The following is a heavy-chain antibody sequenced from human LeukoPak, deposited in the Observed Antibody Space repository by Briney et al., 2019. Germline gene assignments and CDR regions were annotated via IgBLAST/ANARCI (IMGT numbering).Heavy chain of an antibody. Sequence: ASVKVSCKASGYTFTSYYMHWVRQAPGQGLEWMGIINPSGGSTSYAQKFQGRVTMTRDTSTSTVYMELSSLRSEDTAVYYCARGFKYYDSTDDAFDIWGQGTMVTVSS. V-gene: IGHV1-46*01. J-gene: IGHJ3*02. D-gene: IGHD3-22*01. CDR2: INPSGGST. CDR1: GYTFTSYY. CDR3: ARGFKYYDSTDDAFDI.